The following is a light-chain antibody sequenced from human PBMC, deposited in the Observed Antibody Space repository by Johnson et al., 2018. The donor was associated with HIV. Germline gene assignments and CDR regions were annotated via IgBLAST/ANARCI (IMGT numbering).Light chain of an antibody. Sequence: QSVLTQPPSVSAAPGQKVTIYCSGSSSNVGNNYVSWYQQLPGTAPKLLIYDNNKRPSGIPDRFSGSKSGTSATLGITGLQTGDEADYYCGTWDSSLSAYAFGTGTKVTVL. CDR3: GTWDSSLSAYA. V-gene: IGLV1-51*01. CDR1: SSNVGNNY. CDR2: DNN. J-gene: IGLJ1*01.